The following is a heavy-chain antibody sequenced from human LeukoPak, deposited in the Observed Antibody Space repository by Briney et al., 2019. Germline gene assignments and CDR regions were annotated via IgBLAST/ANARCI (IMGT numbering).Heavy chain of an antibody. Sequence: SETLSLTSTVSGYSISSGYYWGWIRQPPGKGLEWIGSIYHSGSIYYNPSLKSRVTISVDTSKNQFSLKLSSVTAADTAVYYCARDGDYYGSGSYYRPYYFDYWGQGTLVTVSS. CDR1: GYSISSGYY. J-gene: IGHJ4*02. V-gene: IGHV4-38-2*02. CDR3: ARDGDYYGSGSYYRPYYFDY. CDR2: IYHSGSI. D-gene: IGHD3-10*01.